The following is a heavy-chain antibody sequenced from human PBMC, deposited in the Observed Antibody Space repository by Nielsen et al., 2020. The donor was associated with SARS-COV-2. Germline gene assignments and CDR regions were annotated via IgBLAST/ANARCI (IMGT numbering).Heavy chain of an antibody. D-gene: IGHD3-22*01. V-gene: IGHV4-34*01. CDR2: INHSGST. J-gene: IGHJ6*02. CDR3: ARGAFTTPDYYYGMDV. Sequence: SETLSLTCAVYGGSFSGYYWSWIRQPPGKGLEWIGEINHSGSTNYNPSLKSRVTISVGTSKNQFSLKLSSVTAADTAVYYCARGAFTTPDYYYGMDVWGQGTTVTVSS. CDR1: GGSFSGYY.